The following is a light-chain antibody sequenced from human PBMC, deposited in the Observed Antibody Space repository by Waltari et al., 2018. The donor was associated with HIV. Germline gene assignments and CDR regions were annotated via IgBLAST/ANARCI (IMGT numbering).Light chain of an antibody. CDR2: DVS. CDR1: SSGLGVFEH. Sequence: FVLTLSASVPGSPGQANTIACSGNSSGLGVFEHICWYQQHPGRAPKLKIYDVSNRPSGVSDRFSGSKSGNTASLTISGLQTEDEADYYCSSFTSGTTWVFGGGTKVTVL. J-gene: IGLJ3*02. CDR3: SSFTSGTTWV. V-gene: IGLV2-14*03.